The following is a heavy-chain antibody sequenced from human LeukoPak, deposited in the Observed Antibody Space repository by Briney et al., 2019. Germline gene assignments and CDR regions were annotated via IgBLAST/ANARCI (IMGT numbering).Heavy chain of an antibody. D-gene: IGHD3-10*01. J-gene: IGHJ6*03. CDR2: IYYSGST. V-gene: IGHV4-39*01. CDR3: ARHYYGPGSYYRYYYYMDV. CDR1: GGSISSSSYY. Sequence: SETLSLTCTVSGGSISSSSYYWGWIRQSPGTGLEWIGSIYYSGSTYYNPSLKSRVTISVDTSKNQFSLKLSSVTAADTAVYFCARHYYGPGSYYRYYYYMDVWGKGTTVTISS.